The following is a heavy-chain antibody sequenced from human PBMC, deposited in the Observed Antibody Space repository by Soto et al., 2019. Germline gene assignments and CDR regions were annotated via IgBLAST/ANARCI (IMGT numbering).Heavy chain of an antibody. V-gene: IGHV3-74*03. CDR2: IKPDASLT. CDR3: GREAGRPMVRGFEK. D-gene: IGHD3-10*01. J-gene: IGHJ4*02. CDR1: GFIFSNYW. Sequence: GGSLRLSCAASGFIFSNYWMHSVRQAPGKGLVWVSSIKPDASLTPYATSVKGRFTISRDNAQNTVYLQMNSLRAEATAIYYSGREAGRPMVRGFEKWGQG.